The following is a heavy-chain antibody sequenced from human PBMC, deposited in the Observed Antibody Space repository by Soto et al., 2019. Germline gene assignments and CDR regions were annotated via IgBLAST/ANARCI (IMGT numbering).Heavy chain of an antibody. Sequence: QVQLQESGPGLMKPSETLSLTCTVSGASITGSSYWSWIRQPAGKGLEWIGRFSLSGTTNYNPSLRSRVTMSEDVSKNQFSLRLTSVTAADTALYYCARGMTPPGAPAWYYFDSWGQGNLVTVSS. J-gene: IGHJ4*02. CDR2: FSLSGTT. CDR3: ARGMTPPGAPAWYYFDS. CDR1: GASITGSSY. V-gene: IGHV4-4*07. D-gene: IGHD2-8*02.